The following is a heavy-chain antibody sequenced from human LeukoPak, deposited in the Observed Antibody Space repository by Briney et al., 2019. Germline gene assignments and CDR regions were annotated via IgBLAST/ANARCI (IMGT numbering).Heavy chain of an antibody. CDR1: EFTISDYS. J-gene: IGHJ4*02. CDR2: ISSGSRYI. CDR3: ARVGRGGNSYGYIDD. D-gene: IGHD5-18*01. Sequence: GGSLRLSCVGSEFTISDYSMSWVRQAPGPGLEWVASISSGSRYIYSADSVKGRFTISRDNAQNSLFLQMNSLRVEDTAVYYCARVGRGGNSYGYIDDWGQGTLVTVSS. V-gene: IGHV3-21*01.